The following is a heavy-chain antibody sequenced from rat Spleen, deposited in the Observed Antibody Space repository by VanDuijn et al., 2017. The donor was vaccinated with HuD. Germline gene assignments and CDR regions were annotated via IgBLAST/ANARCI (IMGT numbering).Heavy chain of an antibody. CDR1: GFTFSNYY. CDR2: SSFDGANA. Sequence: EVQLVESGGGLMQPGGSMKLSCATSGFTFSNYYMAWVRQAPTKGLEWVASSSFDGANAYYRDSVKGRFTISRDNSKGTLYLQMNSLRSEDTATYYCTTVLQGHGFAYWGQGTLVTVSS. CDR3: TTVLQGHGFAY. J-gene: IGHJ3*01. D-gene: IGHD1-1*01. V-gene: IGHV5-25*01.